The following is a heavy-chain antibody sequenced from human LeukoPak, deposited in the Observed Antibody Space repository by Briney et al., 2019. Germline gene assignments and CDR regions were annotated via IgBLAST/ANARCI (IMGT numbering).Heavy chain of an antibody. D-gene: IGHD6-19*01. CDR3: ATDHSYIAVAGFVNY. Sequence: GASVKVSCKVSGYTLTELSMHWVRQAPGKGLEWMGGFDPEDGETIYAQKFQGRVTMTEDTSTDTAYMELSSPRSEDTAVYYCATDHSYIAVAGFVNYWGQGTLVTVSS. CDR2: FDPEDGET. CDR1: GYTLTELS. J-gene: IGHJ4*02. V-gene: IGHV1-24*01.